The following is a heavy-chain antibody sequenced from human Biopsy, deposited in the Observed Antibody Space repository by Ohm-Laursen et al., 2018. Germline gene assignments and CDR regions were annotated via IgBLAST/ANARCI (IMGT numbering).Heavy chain of an antibody. CDR1: GLSLNTYKVG. CDR2: IYWDDKK. Sequence: TQTLTLTRIFSGLSLNTYKVGVGWIRQPPGKALEWVAVIYWDDKKYYSPSLESRLTITKETSKNQVVLTMTDMEPVDTATFYCVQRVSPGPFNYWGQGALVTVS. CDR3: VQRVSPGPFNY. J-gene: IGHJ4*02. V-gene: IGHV2-5*02.